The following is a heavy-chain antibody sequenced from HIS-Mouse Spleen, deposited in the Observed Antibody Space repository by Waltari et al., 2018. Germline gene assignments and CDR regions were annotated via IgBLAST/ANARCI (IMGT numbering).Heavy chain of an antibody. CDR1: GGSISSSSYY. D-gene: IGHD6-13*01. CDR3: AREIPYSSSWYDWYFDL. Sequence: QLQLQESGPGLVKPSETLSLTCTVSGGSISSSSYYWGWIRQPPGKGLGWIGSIYYSGPTYDNPSLKGRVTISVDTSKNQFSLKLSSVTAADTAVYYCAREIPYSSSWYDWYFDLWGRGTLVTVSS. V-gene: IGHV4-39*07. J-gene: IGHJ2*01. CDR2: IYYSGPT.